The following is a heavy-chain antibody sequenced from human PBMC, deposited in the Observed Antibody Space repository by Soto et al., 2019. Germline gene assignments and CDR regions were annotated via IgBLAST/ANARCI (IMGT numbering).Heavy chain of an antibody. V-gene: IGHV3-23*01. Sequence: EVQLLESGGGLVQPGGSLRLSCAASGFTFGSFAMSWVRQAPGKGLEWVSGISASGDSTYYADSVKGRFTISRDNSKNTLSLQMNGLRAEDTVVYYCAKDLLILRRAWFDPWGQGTRVTVSS. D-gene: IGHD3-9*01. CDR1: GFTFGSFA. CDR2: ISASGDST. J-gene: IGHJ5*02. CDR3: AKDLLILRRAWFDP.